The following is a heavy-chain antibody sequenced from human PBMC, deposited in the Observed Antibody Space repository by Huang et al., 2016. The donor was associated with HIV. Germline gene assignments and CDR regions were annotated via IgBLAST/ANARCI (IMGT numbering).Heavy chain of an antibody. CDR2: ISYDGSNK. Sequence: QVQLVESGGGVVQPGRSLRLSCAASGFTFSNYAMHWVRQAPGKGLEWVTVISYDGSNKYYADYVKGRFTIARDNSKNTLYLQMNSLRAEDTAVFYCARENDYGDYGHAFDIWGQGTMVTVSS. V-gene: IGHV3-30-3*01. CDR1: GFTFSNYA. D-gene: IGHD4-17*01. CDR3: ARENDYGDYGHAFDI. J-gene: IGHJ3*02.